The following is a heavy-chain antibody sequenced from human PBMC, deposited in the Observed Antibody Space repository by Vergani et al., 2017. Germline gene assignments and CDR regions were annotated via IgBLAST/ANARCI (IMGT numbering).Heavy chain of an antibody. J-gene: IGHJ2*01. CDR3: ARDPGSIAAAGPYWYFDL. Sequence: QVQLQESGPGLVKPSETLSHTCTVSGGSISSYYWSWIRQPPGKGLEWIGYIYYSGSTNYNPSLKSRVTISVDTSKNQFSLKLSSVTAADTAVYYCARDPGSIAAAGPYWYFDLWGRGTLVTVSS. D-gene: IGHD6-13*01. V-gene: IGHV4-59*01. CDR2: IYYSGST. CDR1: GGSISSYY.